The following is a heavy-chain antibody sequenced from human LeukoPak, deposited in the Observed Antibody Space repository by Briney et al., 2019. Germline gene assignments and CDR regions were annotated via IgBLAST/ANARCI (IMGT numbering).Heavy chain of an antibody. CDR1: GYTLTELS. CDR2: FDPEDGET. D-gene: IGHD6-19*01. V-gene: IGHV1-24*01. Sequence: AASVKVSCKVSGYTLTELSMHWVRQAPGKGLEWMGGFDPEDGETIYAQKFQGRVTMTEDTSTDTAYMELSSLRSEDTAVYYCATVRGEQWRSLQEIYYYYYYMDVWGKGTTVTVSS. CDR3: ATVRGEQWRSLQEIYYYYYYMDV. J-gene: IGHJ6*03.